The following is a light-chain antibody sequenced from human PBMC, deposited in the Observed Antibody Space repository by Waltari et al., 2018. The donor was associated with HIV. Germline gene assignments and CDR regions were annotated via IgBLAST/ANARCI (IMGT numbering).Light chain of an antibody. V-gene: IGLV2-23*02. CDR3: CSYVGVVNSVVL. Sequence: QSALTQPASVSGSPGQSITISCTGTNSTLVSWYQQHPGKAPKLIIYEVSKRPSGVSDRFSAAKSGNTASLTSSGLQAEDEADYHCCSYVGVVNSVVLFGGGTKLTVL. CDR2: EVS. CDR1: NSTL. J-gene: IGLJ2*01.